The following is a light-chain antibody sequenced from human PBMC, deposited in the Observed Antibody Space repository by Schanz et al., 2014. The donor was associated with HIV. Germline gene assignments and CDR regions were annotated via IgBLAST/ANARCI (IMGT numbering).Light chain of an antibody. CDR2: WAS. CDR1: QNVLYSSNNENY. V-gene: IGKV4-1*01. CDR3: QQYIRAPVT. Sequence: DIVMTQSPDSLAVSLGERATINCKSSQNVLYSSNNENYLAWYQQKPGQPPKLLIYWASTRESGVPDRFSGSGSGTDFTLTISNLQAEDVAIYYCQQYIRAPVTFGQGTKVEIK. J-gene: IGKJ1*01.